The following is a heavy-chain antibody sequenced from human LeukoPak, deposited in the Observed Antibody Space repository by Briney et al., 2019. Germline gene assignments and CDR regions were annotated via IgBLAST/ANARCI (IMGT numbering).Heavy chain of an antibody. V-gene: IGHV3-21*01. CDR1: GFTFSSYS. CDR2: ISSSSSYI. J-gene: IGHJ4*02. D-gene: IGHD3-3*01. Sequence: GGSLRLSCAASGFTFSSYSMNWVRQAPGKGLEWVSSISSSSSYIYYADSVKGRFTISRDNAKNSLYLQMNSLRAEDTAVYYCASIYDFWSGYYTGGSLDYWGQGTLVTVSS. CDR3: ASIYDFWSGYYTGGSLDY.